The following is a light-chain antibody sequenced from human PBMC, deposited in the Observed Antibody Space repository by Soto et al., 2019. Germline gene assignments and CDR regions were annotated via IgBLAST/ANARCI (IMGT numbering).Light chain of an antibody. CDR1: QSISGN. CDR3: EQYNRWTLIS. Sequence: ELMMTQSPATLSVSPGEIATLSCRASQSISGNIAWYQQKPGQAPRLLIYAASIRASGIPARFSGTGFGREFTLSISSLQSEDSAVYSREQYNRWTLISFGQGTRMEIK. J-gene: IGKJ5*01. V-gene: IGKV3-15*01. CDR2: AAS.